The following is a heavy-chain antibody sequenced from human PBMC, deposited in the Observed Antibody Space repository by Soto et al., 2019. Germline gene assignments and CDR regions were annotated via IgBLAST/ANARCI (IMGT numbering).Heavy chain of an antibody. CDR1: NYTFTSYG. D-gene: IGHD3-22*01. J-gene: IGHJ4*02. CDR2: ISVYYGNT. Sequence: GASVKVSCKASNYTFTSYGISWVRQAPGQGLEWMGWISVYYGNTNYAQKLQGRVTMTTDTSTSTAYMELRSLRSDDTAVYYCARDRYYDSSGYYPGIRYYFDYWGQGTLVTVSS. CDR3: ARDRYYDSSGYYPGIRYYFDY. V-gene: IGHV1-18*04.